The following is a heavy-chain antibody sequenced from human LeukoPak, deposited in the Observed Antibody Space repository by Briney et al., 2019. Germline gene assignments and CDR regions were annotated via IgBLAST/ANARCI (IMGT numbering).Heavy chain of an antibody. CDR3: ARDKVVGATYFDY. CDR2: IQQDGSEI. V-gene: IGHV3-7*01. J-gene: IGHJ4*02. Sequence: PGGSLRLSCAASGFTFSNYWMSWVRQAPGKGLEWVANIQQDGSEIYYVDSVKGRFTISRDNAKNSLYPQMNSLRAEDTAVYYCARDKVVGATYFDYWGQGTLVTVSS. D-gene: IGHD1-26*01. CDR1: GFTFSNYW.